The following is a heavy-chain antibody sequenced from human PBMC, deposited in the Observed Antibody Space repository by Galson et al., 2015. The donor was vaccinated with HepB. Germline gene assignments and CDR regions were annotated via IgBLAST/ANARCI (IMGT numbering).Heavy chain of an antibody. D-gene: IGHD3-10*01. CDR1: GFTFGDYA. Sequence: SLRLSCAASGFTFGDYAMSWVRQAPGKGLEWVGFIRSRAYGGTTEYAASVKGRFTISRDDSKSIAYLQMNSLKTEDTAVYYCTRGVPLVLLWFGEPSAPPLGDYWGQGTLVTVSS. CDR2: IRSRAYGGTT. CDR3: TRGVPLVLLWFGEPSAPPLGDY. V-gene: IGHV3-49*04. J-gene: IGHJ4*02.